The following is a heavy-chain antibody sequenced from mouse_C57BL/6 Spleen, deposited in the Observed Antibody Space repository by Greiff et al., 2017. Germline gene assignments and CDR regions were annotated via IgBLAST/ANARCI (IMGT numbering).Heavy chain of an antibody. CDR3: ARENYGSSYGFAY. CDR2: INPSNGGT. V-gene: IGHV1-53*01. D-gene: IGHD1-1*01. J-gene: IGHJ3*01. CDR1: GYTFTSYW. Sequence: VKLQQPGTELVKPGASVKLSCKASGYTFTSYWMHWVKQRPGQGLEWIGNINPSNGGTNYNEKFKSKATLTVDKSSSKAYMQLSSLTSEDSAVYYCARENYGSSYGFAYWGQGTLVTVSA.